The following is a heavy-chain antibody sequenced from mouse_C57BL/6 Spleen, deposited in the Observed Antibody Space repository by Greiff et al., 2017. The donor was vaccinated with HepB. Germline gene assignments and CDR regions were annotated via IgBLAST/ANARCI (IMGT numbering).Heavy chain of an antibody. V-gene: IGHV2-2*01. Sequence: VQLQQSGPGLVQPSQRLSITCTVSGFSLTSYGVHWVRQSPGKGLEWLGVIWSGGSTDYNAAFISRLSISKDNSKSQVFFKMNSLQADDTAIYYCASRYYGSSFSHWYFDVWGTGTTVTVSS. D-gene: IGHD1-1*01. J-gene: IGHJ1*03. CDR3: ASRYYGSSFSHWYFDV. CDR1: GFSLTSYG. CDR2: IWSGGST.